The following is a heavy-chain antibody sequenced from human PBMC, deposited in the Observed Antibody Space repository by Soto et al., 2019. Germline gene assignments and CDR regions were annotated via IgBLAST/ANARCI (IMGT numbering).Heavy chain of an antibody. V-gene: IGHV3-30-3*01. CDR1: GFTFSSYA. J-gene: IGHJ4*02. Sequence: GGSLRLSCAASGFTFSSYAMHWVRQAPGKGLEWVAFLSYVGSNKYYADSVKGRFTISRDNSKNALYLQINSLRAEDTAVYYCARDELMITFGGVIVTASYYFDYWGQGTLVTVSS. CDR3: ARDELMITFGGVIVTASYYFDY. D-gene: IGHD3-16*02. CDR2: LSYVGSNK.